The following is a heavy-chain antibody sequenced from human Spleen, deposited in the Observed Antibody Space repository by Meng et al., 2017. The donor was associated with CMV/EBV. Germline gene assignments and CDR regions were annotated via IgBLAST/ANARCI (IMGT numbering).Heavy chain of an antibody. CDR3: ARSPLSITIFPWFDP. V-gene: IGHV4-34*01. CDR1: GRYFSGYY. CDR2: INHSGST. J-gene: IGHJ5*02. D-gene: IGHD3-3*01. Sequence: GYGRYFSGYYESWIRRPPGKGLEWSGEINHSGSTHCNPSLKSRVTISVDTSKNQFSLKLSSVTAADTAVYYCARSPLSITIFPWFDPWGQGTLVTVSS.